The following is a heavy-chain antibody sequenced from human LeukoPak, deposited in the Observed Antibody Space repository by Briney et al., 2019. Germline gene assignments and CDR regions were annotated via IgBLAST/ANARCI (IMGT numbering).Heavy chain of an antibody. CDR2: IYSGGST. D-gene: IGHD3-22*01. CDR1: GDSISSYY. V-gene: IGHV4-59*08. J-gene: IGHJ5*02. Sequence: SETLSLTCNVSGDSISSYYWSWIRQPQGNGLEWIAHIYSGGSTNYNPSLKSRVTISVDTSKSQFSLKLSSVTAADTAVYYCVRQNYYADSDYYHPGGWFDPWGQGTLVTVSS. CDR3: VRQNYYADSDYYHPGGWFDP.